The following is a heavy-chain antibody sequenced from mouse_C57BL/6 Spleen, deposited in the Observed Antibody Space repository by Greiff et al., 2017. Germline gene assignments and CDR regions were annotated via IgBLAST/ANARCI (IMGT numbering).Heavy chain of an antibody. CDR3: ARSGGSSSSWLAY. CDR1: GYTFTSYW. Sequence: QVHLQQPGPELVKPGASVKLSCKASGYTFTSYWMHWVKQRPGQGLEWIGNINPSNGGTNYNEKFKGKATVTVDKSSSTAYMQLSSLTSEDSAVYYCARSGGSSSSWLAYWGQGTLVTVSA. V-gene: IGHV1-53*01. J-gene: IGHJ3*01. D-gene: IGHD1-1*01. CDR2: INPSNGGT.